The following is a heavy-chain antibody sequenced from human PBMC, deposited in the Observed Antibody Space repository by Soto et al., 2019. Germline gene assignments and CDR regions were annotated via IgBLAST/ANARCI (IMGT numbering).Heavy chain of an antibody. CDR2: ISGGGGST. V-gene: IGHV3-23*01. J-gene: IGHJ4*02. CDR1: GLTFSNYV. CDR3: AKARDGYTYGSFDY. Sequence: GSLRLSCAASGLTFSNYVMSWVRQAPGKGLEWVSGISGGGGSTYYADSVKGRFTISRDNSKNTLYLQMNSLRAEDSAIYYCAKARDGYTYGSFDYWGQGTLVTVSS. D-gene: IGHD5-18*01.